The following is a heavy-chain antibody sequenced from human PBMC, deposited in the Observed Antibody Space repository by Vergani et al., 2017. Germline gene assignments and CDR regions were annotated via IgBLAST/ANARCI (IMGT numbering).Heavy chain of an antibody. CDR1: GFTFIMHA. CDR3: ARRDSSSPALDY. Sequence: EVQLVESGGGLVKPGGSLRLSCAASGFTFIMHAMSWVRQAPGKGLEWVSTLSASDRRTHYADSVKGRFTISRENAKNSLYLQMNGLRAGDTAVYYCARRDSSSPALDYWGQGTLVTVSS. D-gene: IGHD6-6*01. CDR2: LSASDRRT. J-gene: IGHJ4*02. V-gene: IGHV3-23*04.